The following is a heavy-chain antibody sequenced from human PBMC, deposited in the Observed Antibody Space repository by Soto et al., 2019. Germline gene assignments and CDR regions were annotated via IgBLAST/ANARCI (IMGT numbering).Heavy chain of an antibody. CDR1: GFTFSSYA. J-gene: IGHJ6*02. CDR3: AKVAQGDPLISDYGMDV. Sequence: QPGGSLRLSCAASGFTFSSYAMSWVRQAPGKGLEWVAVISYDGSSKYYADSVKGRFTGSRDNSKNTLYLQMNSLRGEDTAVYYCAKVAQGDPLISDYGMDVWGQGTTVTV. D-gene: IGHD2-21*02. CDR2: ISYDGSSK. V-gene: IGHV3-30*18.